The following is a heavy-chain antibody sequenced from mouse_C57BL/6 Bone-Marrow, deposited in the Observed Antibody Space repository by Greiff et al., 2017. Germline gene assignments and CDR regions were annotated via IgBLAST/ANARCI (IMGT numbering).Heavy chain of an antibody. CDR2: ISDGGSYT. CDR1: GFTFSSYA. CDR3: ARGDPYYGRDYWYFDV. D-gene: IGHD1-1*01. J-gene: IGHJ1*03. V-gene: IGHV5-4*01. Sequence: DVQLQESGGGLVKPGGSLKLSCAASGFTFSSYAMSWVRQTPEKRLEWVATISDGGSYTYYPDNVKGRFTISRDNAKNNLYLQMSHLKSEDTAMYYCARGDPYYGRDYWYFDVWGTGTTVTVSS.